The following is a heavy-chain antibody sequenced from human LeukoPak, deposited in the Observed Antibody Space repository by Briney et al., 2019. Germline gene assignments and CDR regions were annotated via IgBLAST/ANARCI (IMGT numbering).Heavy chain of an antibody. Sequence: RTGGSLRLSCAASGFSFSVYWMHWVRQAPGKGPVWVSRIKTDGSITDYADFVKGRFTISRDNAKNKLYLQVNSLRTEDTAVYYCARDLQVAGLAGVGYWGQGTLVTVSS. CDR3: ARDLQVAGLAGVGY. CDR1: GFSFSVYW. CDR2: IKTDGSIT. J-gene: IGHJ4*02. D-gene: IGHD2-15*01. V-gene: IGHV3-74*01.